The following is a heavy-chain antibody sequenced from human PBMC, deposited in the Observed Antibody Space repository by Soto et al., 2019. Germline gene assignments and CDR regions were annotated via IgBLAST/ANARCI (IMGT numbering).Heavy chain of an antibody. CDR3: ARPYRSRTTFPPYYYDYGLNV. CDR2: ISFEGNQK. J-gene: IGHJ6*02. CDR1: GFILGDYA. Sequence: GGSLSLSCYASGFILGDYALHWVRQAPGKGLEWLAVISFEGNQKYYEDSVQARFTVSRNNSQNTLHLKMNSLRAEETAVYYCARPYRSRTTFPPYYYDYGLNVWGHGTTVTVSS. D-gene: IGHD3-16*02. V-gene: IGHV3-30*17.